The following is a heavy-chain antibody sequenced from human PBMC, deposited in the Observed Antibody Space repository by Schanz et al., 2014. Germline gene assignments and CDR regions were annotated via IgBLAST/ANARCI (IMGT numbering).Heavy chain of an antibody. J-gene: IGHJ6*02. CDR1: GYTVSALA. CDR2: FGVEDGET. V-gene: IGHV1-24*01. CDR3: ATESSRTWFYNGVDV. Sequence: QVQLLQSGPEVKKPGASVKVSCEISGYTVSALAMHWVRQAPGKGLEWLGGFGVEDGETIYAQKFQGRVTMTEDTSTDTACVELSEVTSEDTCVNYCATESSRTWFYNGVDVWGQGTTVTVSS. D-gene: IGHD2-2*01.